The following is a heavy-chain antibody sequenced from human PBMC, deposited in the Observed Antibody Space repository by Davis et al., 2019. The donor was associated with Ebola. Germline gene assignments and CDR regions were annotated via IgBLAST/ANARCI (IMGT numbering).Heavy chain of an antibody. D-gene: IGHD3-16*02. CDR1: GGSFSGYY. CDR3: ARAHQYYDYIWGSYRPGWFDP. Sequence: PGGSLRLSCAVYGGSFSGYYWSWIRQPPGKGLEWIGEINHSGSTNYNPSLKSRVTISVDTSKNQFSLKLSSVTAADTAVYYCARAHQYYDYIWGSYRPGWFDPWGQGTLVTVSS. CDR2: INHSGST. V-gene: IGHV4-34*01. J-gene: IGHJ5*02.